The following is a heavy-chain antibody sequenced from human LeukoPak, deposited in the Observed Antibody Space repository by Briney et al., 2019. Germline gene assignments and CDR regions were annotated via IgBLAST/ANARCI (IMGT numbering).Heavy chain of an antibody. CDR3: ARALTVTSTCWFDL. CDR2: ITAGSTYI. J-gene: IGHJ5*02. D-gene: IGHD4-11*01. V-gene: IGHV3-21*01. CDR1: GFTFSSYT. Sequence: GGSLRLSCAVSGFTFSSYTMNWVRQAPRKGLECVSSITAGSTYIYYADSVKGRFTISRDNAKNSLYLQMNNLGAEDTAVYYCARALTVTSTCWFDLWGQGTLVTASS.